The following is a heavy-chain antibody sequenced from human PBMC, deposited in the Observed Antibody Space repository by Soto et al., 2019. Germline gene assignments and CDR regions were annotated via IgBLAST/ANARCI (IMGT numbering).Heavy chain of an antibody. J-gene: IGHJ6*02. V-gene: IGHV5-51*01. Sequence: PGESLKISCKGSGYTFTNYWIGWVRQMPGKGPEWMGIIYPGDSDTKYNPSFQGQVTISADKSIHTTYLQWSSLKASDTAIYYCAASIFYYGMDVWGQGTTVTVSS. CDR3: AASIFYYGMDV. CDR1: GYTFTNYW. CDR2: IYPGDSDT.